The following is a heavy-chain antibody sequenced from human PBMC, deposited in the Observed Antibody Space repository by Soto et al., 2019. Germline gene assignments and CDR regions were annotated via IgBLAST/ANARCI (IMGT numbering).Heavy chain of an antibody. V-gene: IGHV3-30-3*01. J-gene: IGHJ5*02. Sequence: QVQLVESGGGVVQPGRSLRLSCAASGFTFSSYAMHWVRQAPGKGLEWVAVISYDGSNKYYADSVKGRFTISRDNSKNTLDLQMTSLRAEDTAVYYCARVDSSSSWGQGTLVTVSS. D-gene: IGHD6-13*01. CDR3: ARVDSSSS. CDR1: GFTFSSYA. CDR2: ISYDGSNK.